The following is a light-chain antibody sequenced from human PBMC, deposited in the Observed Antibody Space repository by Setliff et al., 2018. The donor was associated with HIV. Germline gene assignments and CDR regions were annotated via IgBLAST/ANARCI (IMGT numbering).Light chain of an antibody. Sequence: QSALTQPASVSGSPGQSITISCTGTSSDVGSYNRVAWYQQTPGTAPKLMIYEVSNRPSGVPDRFSGSKSGNTASLTISGLQAEDEADYYCSSYASTSYARSSIYVFGTGTKVTVL. J-gene: IGLJ1*01. CDR3: SSYASTSYARSSIYV. CDR1: SSDVGSYNR. CDR2: EVS. V-gene: IGLV2-18*02.